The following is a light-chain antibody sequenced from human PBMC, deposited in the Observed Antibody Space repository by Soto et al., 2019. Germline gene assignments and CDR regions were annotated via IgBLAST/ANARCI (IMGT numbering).Light chain of an antibody. CDR2: GNS. CDR3: QSYDSSLSGHVV. J-gene: IGLJ2*01. Sequence: QSVLTQPPSVSGAPGQRVTISCTGSSSNIRAGYDVHWYQQLPGTAPKLLIYGNSNRPSGVPDRFSGSESGTSASLAITGLQAEDEADYYCQSYDSSLSGHVVFGGGTKLTVL. V-gene: IGLV1-40*01. CDR1: SSNIRAGYD.